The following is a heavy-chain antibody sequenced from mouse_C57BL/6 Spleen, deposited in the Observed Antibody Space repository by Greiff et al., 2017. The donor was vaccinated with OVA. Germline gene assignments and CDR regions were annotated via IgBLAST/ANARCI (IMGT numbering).Heavy chain of an antibody. CDR3: ARGGDYDLGWYFDV. Sequence: VQLQQSGAELARPGASVKLSCKASGYTFTSYGISWVKQRTGQGLEWIGEIYPRSGNTYYNEKFKGKATLTADKSSSTAYMELRSLTSEDSAVYFCARGGDYDLGWYFDVWGTGTTVTVSS. CDR2: IYPRSGNT. J-gene: IGHJ1*03. CDR1: GYTFTSYG. D-gene: IGHD2-4*01. V-gene: IGHV1-81*01.